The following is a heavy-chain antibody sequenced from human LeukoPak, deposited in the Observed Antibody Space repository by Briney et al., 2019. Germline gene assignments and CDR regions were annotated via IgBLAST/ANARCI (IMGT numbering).Heavy chain of an antibody. CDR3: AKLSSQYSSGWYSDY. V-gene: IGHV3-30*02. D-gene: IGHD6-19*01. Sequence: PGGSLRLSCAASGFTFSSYGMHWVRQAPGKGLEWVAFIRYDGSNKYYADSVKGRFTISRDNSKNTLYLQMNSLRDEDTAVFYCAKLSSQYSSGWYSDYWGQGTLVTVSS. J-gene: IGHJ4*02. CDR1: GFTFSSYG. CDR2: IRYDGSNK.